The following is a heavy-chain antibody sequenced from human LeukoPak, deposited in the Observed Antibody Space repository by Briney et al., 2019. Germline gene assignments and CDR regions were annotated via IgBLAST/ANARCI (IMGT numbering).Heavy chain of an antibody. CDR2: ISSSSSYI. V-gene: IGHV3-21*06. J-gene: IGHJ4*02. CDR1: GFTFSSYS. Sequence: PGGSLRLSCAASGFTFSSYSMNWVRQAPGQGLEWVSSISSSSSYIYYADSVKGRFTISRDNAKYSLYRQMNSLRGEETAVYYCAREGRFYDSSGYYLTFDYWGQGNLVTVSS. D-gene: IGHD3-22*01. CDR3: AREGRFYDSSGYYLTFDY.